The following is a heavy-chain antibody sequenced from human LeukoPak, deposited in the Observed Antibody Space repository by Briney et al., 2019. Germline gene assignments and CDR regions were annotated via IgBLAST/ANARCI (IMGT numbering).Heavy chain of an antibody. D-gene: IGHD3-10*01. Sequence: PSETLSLTCTVSGGSISSYYWSWIRQPPGKGLEWIGYIYYSGSTNYNPSLKSRVTISVDTSKNQFSLKLSSVTAADTAVYYCARDGDLRFGELPLWGQGTLVTVSS. CDR1: GGSISSYY. J-gene: IGHJ4*02. CDR2: IYYSGST. CDR3: ARDGDLRFGELPL. V-gene: IGHV4-59*01.